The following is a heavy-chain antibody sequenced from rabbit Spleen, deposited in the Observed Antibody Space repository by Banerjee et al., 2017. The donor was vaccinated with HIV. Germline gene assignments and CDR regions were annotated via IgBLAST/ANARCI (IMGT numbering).Heavy chain of an antibody. CDR1: GFSFSTNYD. Sequence: QEQLVESGGGLVKPGASLTLTCTASGFSFSTNYDMCWVRQAPGKGLEWIGCIFTGNTKTYYASWAKGRFTISKSSSTTVTLQMTSLTAADTATYFCARAYGGDFYDFKLWGPGTLVTVS. D-gene: IGHD2-1*01. J-gene: IGHJ4*01. V-gene: IGHV1S45*01. CDR2: IFTGNTKT. CDR3: ARAYGGDFYDFKL.